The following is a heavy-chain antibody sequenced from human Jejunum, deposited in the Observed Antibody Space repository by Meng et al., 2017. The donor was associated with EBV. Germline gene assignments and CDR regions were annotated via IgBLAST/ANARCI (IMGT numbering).Heavy chain of an antibody. V-gene: IGHV3-74*01. CDR1: GFTLSRYW. J-gene: IGHJ4*02. Sequence: EVQLXXXXXGVVXPXXXLRLSCIGSGFTLSRYWMHWVRQAPGEGAEWVSRFNTETSHTDYAESLKGRFTISRDNAKYTVYLQMNSLRAEDTAVYFCASGIGRYFEYWGQGTLVTVSS. CDR3: ASGIGRYFEY. CDR2: FNTETSHT. D-gene: IGHD1-1*01.